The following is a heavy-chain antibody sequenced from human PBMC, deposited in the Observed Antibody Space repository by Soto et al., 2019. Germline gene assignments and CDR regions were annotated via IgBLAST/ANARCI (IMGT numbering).Heavy chain of an antibody. J-gene: IGHJ4*02. CDR1: GFTFSDYY. CDR3: AREAAAAYYDFWSGYYGPPLFDY. CDR2: ISSSGSTI. V-gene: IGHV3-11*01. Sequence: GGSLRLSCAASGFTFSDYYMSWIRQAPGKGLEWVSYISSSGSTIYYADSVKGRFTISRDNAKNSLYLQMNSLRAEDTAVYYCAREAAAAYYDFWSGYYGPPLFDYWGQGTLVTVSS. D-gene: IGHD3-3*01.